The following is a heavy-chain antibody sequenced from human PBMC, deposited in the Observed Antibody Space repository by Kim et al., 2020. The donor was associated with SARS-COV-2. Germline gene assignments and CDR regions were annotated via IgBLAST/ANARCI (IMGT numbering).Heavy chain of an antibody. CDR1: GFTFSSYA. V-gene: IGHV3-23*01. CDR3: AKFSWWDYEDNEGHFFDY. J-gene: IGHJ4*02. CDR2: ISGSGGST. Sequence: GGSLRLSCAASGFTFSSYAMSWVRQAPGKGLEWVSAISGSGGSTYYADSVKGRFTISRDNSKNTLYLQMNSLRAEDTAVYYCAKFSWWDYEDNEGHFFDYWGQGTLVTVSS. D-gene: IGHD4-17*01.